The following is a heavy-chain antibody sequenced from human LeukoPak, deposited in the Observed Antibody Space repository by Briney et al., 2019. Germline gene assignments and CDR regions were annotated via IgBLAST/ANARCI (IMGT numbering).Heavy chain of an antibody. CDR3: ARDITYYDFWSGYTY. V-gene: IGHV3-7*01. CDR2: IKQDGSEK. Sequence: GGSLRLPCAASGFTFSSYWMSWVRQAPGKGLEWVANIKQDGSEKHYVDSVKGRFTISRDNAKNLVYLQMNSLRAEDTAMYYCARDITYYDFWSGYTYWGQGTLVTVSS. D-gene: IGHD3-3*01. CDR1: GFTFSSYW. J-gene: IGHJ4*02.